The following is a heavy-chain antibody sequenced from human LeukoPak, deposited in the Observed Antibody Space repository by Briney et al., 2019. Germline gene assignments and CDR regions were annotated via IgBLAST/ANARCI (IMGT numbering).Heavy chain of an antibody. CDR3: ARDGYYDSSASDAFDI. J-gene: IGHJ3*02. CDR2: IYSGGST. V-gene: IGHV3-66*01. Sequence: GGSVRLSCVASGFAVSSNYMSWVLQAPGKGLEWVSVIYSGGSTYYADSVKGRFTISRDNSKNTLYLQMNSLRAEDTAVYYCARDGYYDSSASDAFDIWGQGTMVTVSS. D-gene: IGHD3-22*01. CDR1: GFAVSSNY.